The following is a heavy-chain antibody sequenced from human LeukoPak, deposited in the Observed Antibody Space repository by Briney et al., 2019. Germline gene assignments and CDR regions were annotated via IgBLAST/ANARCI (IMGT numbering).Heavy chain of an antibody. CDR2: ISYDGSNK. J-gene: IGHJ3*02. D-gene: IGHD2-15*01. V-gene: IGHV3-30*18. Sequence: GRSLRLSCTASGFTFSSYGMHWVRQAPGKGLEWVAVISYDGSNKYYADSVKGRFTISRDNSKNTLYLQMNSLRAEDTAVYYCAKDHPDSLGDAFDILGQGTMVTVSS. CDR1: GFTFSSYG. CDR3: AKDHPDSLGDAFDI.